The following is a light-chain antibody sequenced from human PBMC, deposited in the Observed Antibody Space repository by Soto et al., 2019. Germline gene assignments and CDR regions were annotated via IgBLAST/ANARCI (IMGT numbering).Light chain of an antibody. CDR2: GIS. V-gene: IGKV3-20*01. CDR3: QQYHNSRT. CDR1: QSVDRRS. J-gene: IGKJ1*01. Sequence: IVLTQSAGTLSLSPGERATLSCRASQSVDRRSLAWYQQKPGQAPRLLISGISNRATGIPDRFSGSGSGADFTLTTSRLEPEDFAVYYCQQYHNSRTFGQGTKVEI.